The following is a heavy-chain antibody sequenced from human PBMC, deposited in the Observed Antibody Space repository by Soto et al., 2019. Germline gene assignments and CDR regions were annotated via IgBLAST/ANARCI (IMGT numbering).Heavy chain of an antibody. CDR2: IIPIFGTA. D-gene: IGHD4-17*01. V-gene: IGHV1-69*06. CDR3: ARVRPTDYVGNYNNGMDV. Sequence: QVELVQSGAEVKKPGSSVKVSCQASEDTFRNYAISWVRQAPGQGLEWMGGIIPIFGTANYAQKFQGRVTITADTSANTVYLELSSLRSEDTAVYYCARVRPTDYVGNYNNGMDVWGQGTPVTVSS. CDR1: EDTFRNYA. J-gene: IGHJ6*02.